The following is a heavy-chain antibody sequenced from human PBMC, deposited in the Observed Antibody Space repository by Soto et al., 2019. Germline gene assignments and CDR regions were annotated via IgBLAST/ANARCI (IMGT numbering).Heavy chain of an antibody. CDR1: GGSISSGGYY. Sequence: PSETLSLTCTVSGGSISSGGYYWSWIRQHPGKGLEWIGYIYYSGSTYYNPSLKSRVTISVDTSKNQFSLKLSSVTAADTAVYYCARHSSSWPAPDYYGMDVWGQGTTVTVSS. V-gene: IGHV4-31*03. CDR3: ARHSSSWPAPDYYGMDV. J-gene: IGHJ6*02. D-gene: IGHD6-13*01. CDR2: IYYSGST.